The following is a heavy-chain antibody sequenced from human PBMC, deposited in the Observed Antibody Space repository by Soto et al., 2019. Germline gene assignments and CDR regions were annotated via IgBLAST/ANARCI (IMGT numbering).Heavy chain of an antibody. CDR1: GGTFSRYT. Sequence: QVQLVQSGAEVKTPGSSVRVSCKASGGTFSRYTLNWVRQAPGQGLEWMGGIIPRFGTRNYAPTLQDRVTIISDESTNTAYMELNSLMSAGTAVNCCASGRGNYISRRTDLDQGGRGTLVTVSP. CDR2: IIPRFGTR. D-gene: IGHD3-16*01. CDR3: ASGRGNYISRRTDLDQ. V-gene: IGHV1-69*01. J-gene: IGHJ4*02.